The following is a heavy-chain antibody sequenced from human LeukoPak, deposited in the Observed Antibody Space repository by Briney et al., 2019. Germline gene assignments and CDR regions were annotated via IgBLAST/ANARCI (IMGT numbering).Heavy chain of an antibody. CDR2: IKSKSERGTT. V-gene: IGHV3-15*01. J-gene: IGHJ4*02. CDR1: GFTFSNGW. Sequence: GGSLRLSCAASGFTFSNGWMSWVRQAPGKGLEWVGRIKSKSERGTTDYAAPVKGRFTISRDGSTNTVYLHMNSLKTEDTAVYFCTSNLYCSTSSCYTLDNWGRGTLVAVSP. CDR3: TSNLYCSTSSCYTLDN. D-gene: IGHD2-2*02.